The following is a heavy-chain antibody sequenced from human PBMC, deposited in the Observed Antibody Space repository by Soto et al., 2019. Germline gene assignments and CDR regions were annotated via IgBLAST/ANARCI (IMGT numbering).Heavy chain of an antibody. V-gene: IGHV4-30-2*01. Sequence: PSETLSLTCAVSGGSISSGGYSWSWVRQPPGKGLEWIGYIYHSGSTYYNPSLKSRVTISVDRSKNQFFLRLRSVTAADTAVYFCARHHGLDIDAYYWGQGILVTVSS. CDR2: IYHSGST. CDR1: GGSISSGGYS. J-gene: IGHJ4*02. CDR3: ARHHGLDIDAYY. D-gene: IGHD3-10*01.